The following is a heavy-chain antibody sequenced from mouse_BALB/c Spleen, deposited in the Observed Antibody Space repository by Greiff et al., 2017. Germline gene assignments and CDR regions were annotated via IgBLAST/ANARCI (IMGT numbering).Heavy chain of an antibody. D-gene: IGHD2-14*01. CDR2: IDPANGNT. CDR1: GFNIKDTY. Sequence: EVQLQQSGAELVKPGASVKLSCTASGFNIKDTYMHWVKQRPEQGLEWIGRIDPANGNTKYDPKFQGKATITADTSSNTAYLQLSSLTSEDTAVYYCARRRGYEDFDYWGQGTTLTVSS. CDR3: ARRRGYEDFDY. J-gene: IGHJ2*01. V-gene: IGHV14-3*02.